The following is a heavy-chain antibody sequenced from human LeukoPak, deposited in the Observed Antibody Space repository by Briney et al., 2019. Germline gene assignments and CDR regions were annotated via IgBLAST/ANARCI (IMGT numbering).Heavy chain of an antibody. J-gene: IGHJ4*02. CDR1: GFTFSNAW. CDR3: TTDPAPHDSSGYYRVDY. D-gene: IGHD3-22*01. Sequence: GGSLRLSCAASGFTFSNAWMSWVRQAPGKGLEWVGRIKSKTDGGTTDYAAPVKGRFTISRDDSKNTLYLQMNSLKAEDTAVYYCTTDPAPHDSSGYYRVDYWGQGTLVTVSS. CDR2: IKSKTDGGTT. V-gene: IGHV3-15*01.